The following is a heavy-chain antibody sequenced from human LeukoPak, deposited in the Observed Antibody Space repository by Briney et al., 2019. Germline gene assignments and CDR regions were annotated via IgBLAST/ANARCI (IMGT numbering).Heavy chain of an antibody. CDR3: AREDSSGYYIRNGGNYFDY. V-gene: IGHV3-21*01. D-gene: IGHD3-22*01. CDR2: ISSDSNYI. Sequence: GGSLRLSCAASGFTFSSYSMNWVRQAPGKGLEWVSAISSDSNYIYYADSVKGRFIISRDNAKNSLYLQMNSLRAEDTAVYYCAREDSSGYYIRNGGNYFDYWGQGTLVTVSS. CDR1: GFTFSSYS. J-gene: IGHJ4*02.